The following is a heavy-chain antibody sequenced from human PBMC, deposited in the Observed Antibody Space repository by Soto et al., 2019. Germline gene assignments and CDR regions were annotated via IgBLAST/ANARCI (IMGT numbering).Heavy chain of an antibody. CDR2: IYYSGST. J-gene: IGHJ4*02. CDR3: ARLYSSSWYGDY. CDR1: GGSISSSSYY. Sequence: SETLSLTCTVSGGSISSSSYYWGWIRQPPGKGLEWIGSIYYSGSTYYNPSLKSRVTISVDTSKNQFSLKLSSVTAADTAVYYCARLYSSSWYGDYWGQRTLVTVSS. D-gene: IGHD6-13*01. V-gene: IGHV4-39*01.